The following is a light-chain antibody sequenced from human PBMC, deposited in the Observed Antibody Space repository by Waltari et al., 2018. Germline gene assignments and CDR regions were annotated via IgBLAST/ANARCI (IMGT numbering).Light chain of an antibody. CDR3: QQYTIYPLT. Sequence: DVQMTQSPATLSASVGVRVTITCRASQSITDWLAWYQQKPEKAPKLLIYKASTLESGVPSRFIGTRSGTEFTLTISNLQPDDFATYYCQQYTIYPLTFGGGTKVAI. CDR2: KAS. V-gene: IGKV1-5*03. J-gene: IGKJ4*01. CDR1: QSITDW.